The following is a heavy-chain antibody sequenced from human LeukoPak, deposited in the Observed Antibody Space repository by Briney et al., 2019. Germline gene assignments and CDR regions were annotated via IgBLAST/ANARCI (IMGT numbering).Heavy chain of an antibody. Sequence: PGGSLRLSCAASGFTFDDYAMHWVRQAPGKGLEWVSGISWNSGSIGYADSVKGRFTISRDNAKNSLYLQMNSLRAEDTAVYYCARVGVGALSLIDYWGQGTLVTVSS. V-gene: IGHV3-9*01. CDR3: ARVGVGALSLIDY. J-gene: IGHJ4*02. D-gene: IGHD1-26*01. CDR1: GFTFDDYA. CDR2: ISWNSGSI.